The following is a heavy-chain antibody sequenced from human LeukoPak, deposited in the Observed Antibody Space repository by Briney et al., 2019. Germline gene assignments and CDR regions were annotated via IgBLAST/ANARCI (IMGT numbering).Heavy chain of an antibody. V-gene: IGHV4-59*01. J-gene: IGHJ4*02. Sequence: PSETLSLTCTVSGGSISTYYWSWIRQPPGKGLEWIGYIYYSGSTNYNSSLKSRVIISVDTSKKQLSPKLSSVTAADTAVYYCARDDYYHSSGGWGFDYWGQGTLVTVSS. CDR1: GGSISTYY. D-gene: IGHD3-22*01. CDR2: IYYSGST. CDR3: ARDDYYHSSGGWGFDY.